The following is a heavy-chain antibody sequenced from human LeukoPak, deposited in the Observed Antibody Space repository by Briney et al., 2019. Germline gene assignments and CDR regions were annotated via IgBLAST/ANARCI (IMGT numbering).Heavy chain of an antibody. V-gene: IGHV3-23*01. Sequence: GGSLRLSCAASGFTFSSYAMSWVRQAPGKGLEWVSGFSGGGDSTFYTESVKGRFTISRDNSKNTLYLQMNSLRAEDTAVYYCARDGSVPFDYWGQGTLVTVSS. CDR3: ARDGSVPFDY. J-gene: IGHJ4*02. CDR2: FSGGGDST. D-gene: IGHD2-2*01. CDR1: GFTFSSYA.